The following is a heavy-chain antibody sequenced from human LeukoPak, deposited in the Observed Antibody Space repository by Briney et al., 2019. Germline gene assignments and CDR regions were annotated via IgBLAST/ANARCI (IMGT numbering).Heavy chain of an antibody. CDR1: GGSISSGTYY. CDR2: IYTSGST. J-gene: IGHJ3*01. Sequence: SQTLSLTCTVSGGSISSGTYYWSWIQQPAGKGLEWIGRIYTSGSTNYNPSLKSRVTISVDTSKNQFSLQLSSVTAADTAVYYCGGDVMSTALDGFDVWGQGTMVTVSS. CDR3: GGDVMSTALDGFDV. D-gene: IGHD1-1*01. V-gene: IGHV4-61*02.